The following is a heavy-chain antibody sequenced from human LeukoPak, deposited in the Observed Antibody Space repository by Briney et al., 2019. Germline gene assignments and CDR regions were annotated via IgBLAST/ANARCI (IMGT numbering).Heavy chain of an antibody. V-gene: IGHV3-48*01. CDR3: ARDPGLSGYYFDY. J-gene: IGHJ4*02. D-gene: IGHD3-22*01. Sequence: GGSLRLSCAASGFTFSTYSMNWVRQAPGKGLEWVSYISSSSSTIYYADSVKGRFTISRDNAKNSLYLQMNSLRTEDTAVYYCARDPGLSGYYFDYWGQGTLVPVSS. CDR2: ISSSSSTI. CDR1: GFTFSTYS.